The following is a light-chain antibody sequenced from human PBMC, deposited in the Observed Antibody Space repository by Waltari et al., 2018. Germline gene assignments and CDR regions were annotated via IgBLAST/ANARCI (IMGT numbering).Light chain of an antibody. CDR3: QHYYSPLYT. V-gene: IGKV4-1*01. J-gene: IGKJ2*01. CDR2: WAS. CDR1: QSVLFSSNNKNY. Sequence: DIVMILSADSLDVFLGERATINCKSSQSVLFSSNNKNYLSWYQHKPGQPTKLLVSWASTRASGVPDCFCGSGSGTDFPLTISGLQAEDVALYYCQHYYSPLYTVGQGTRLEIK.